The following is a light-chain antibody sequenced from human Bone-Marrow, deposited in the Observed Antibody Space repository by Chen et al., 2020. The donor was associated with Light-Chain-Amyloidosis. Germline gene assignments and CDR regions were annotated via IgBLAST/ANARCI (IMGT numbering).Light chain of an antibody. CDR2: GAS. V-gene: IGKV3-20*01. CDR3: QHYGDSLFT. Sequence: VLTQSPGTLSLSPGERATLSCRVSQSVSSTHLAWYQQKPGQAPRLLIYGASTRATGIPDRFSGTGSATDFTLTISRVEPEDFAIYYCQHYGDSLFTFGPGTKV. CDR1: QSVSSTH. J-gene: IGKJ3*01.